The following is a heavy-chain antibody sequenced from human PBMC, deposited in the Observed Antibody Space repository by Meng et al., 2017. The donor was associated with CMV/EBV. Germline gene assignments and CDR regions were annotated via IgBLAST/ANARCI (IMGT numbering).Heavy chain of an antibody. V-gene: IGHV4-30-4*08. CDR2: IYYSGSN. Sequence: VQLQESGLGLVKPSESLSLTCTVAGGSSSSGDYNWSWLRQPPGKGLEWIGYIYYSGSNYSNPSLKSRVTISVDTSKNQFSLKLSSVTAADTAVYYCARGSYYRYVIDYWGQGTLVTASS. CDR1: GGSSSSGDYN. J-gene: IGHJ4*02. D-gene: IGHD2-21*01. CDR3: ARGSYYRYVIDY.